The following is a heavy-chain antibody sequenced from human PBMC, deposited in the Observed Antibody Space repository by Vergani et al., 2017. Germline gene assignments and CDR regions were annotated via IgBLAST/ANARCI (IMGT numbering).Heavy chain of an antibody. Sequence: QLQLQESGPGLVKPSETLSLTCTVSGGSISSSSYYWGWIRQPPGKGLEWIGYIYYSGSTYYNPSLKSRVTISVDTSKNQFSLKLSSVTAADTAEYYCARVPGYSYDGEGDYWGQGTLVTVSS. D-gene: IGHD5-12*01. CDR1: GGSISSSSYY. CDR3: ARVPGYSYDGEGDY. V-gene: IGHV4-39*07. J-gene: IGHJ4*02. CDR2: IYYSGST.